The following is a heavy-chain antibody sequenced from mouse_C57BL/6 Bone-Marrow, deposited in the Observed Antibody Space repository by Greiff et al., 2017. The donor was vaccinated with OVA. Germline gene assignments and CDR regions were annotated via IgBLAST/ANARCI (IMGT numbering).Heavy chain of an antibody. CDR2: IDPNSGGT. V-gene: IGHV1-72*01. D-gene: IGHD2-1*01. CDR1: GYTFTSYW. Sequence: VKLQQPGAELVKPGASVKLSCKASGYTFTSYWMHWVKQRPGRGLEWIGRIDPNSGGTKYNEKFKSKATLTVDKPSSTAYMQLSSLTSEDSAVYYCARWRGHGLLSKIWFAYWGQGTLVTVSA. CDR3: ARWRGHGLLSKIWFAY. J-gene: IGHJ3*01.